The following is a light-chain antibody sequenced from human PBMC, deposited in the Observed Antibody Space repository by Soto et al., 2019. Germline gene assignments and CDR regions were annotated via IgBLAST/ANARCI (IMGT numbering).Light chain of an antibody. CDR2: EAS. CDR3: QQYNSSPLT. J-gene: IGKJ4*01. CDR1: QRISSW. Sequence: DIKMTHSPSTLSASVGDRVTITCRASQRISSWLAWYQQKPGKAPNLLIYEASNLESGVPSRFSGSGSGTEFTLSISDLQPGDSATYYCQQYNSSPLTFGGGTKVEIQ. V-gene: IGKV1-5*03.